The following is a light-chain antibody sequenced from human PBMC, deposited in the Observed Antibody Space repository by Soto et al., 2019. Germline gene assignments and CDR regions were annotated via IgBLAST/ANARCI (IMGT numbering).Light chain of an antibody. CDR1: SSDIGAYNY. CDR3: RSHGGANNCDL. V-gene: IGLV2-8*01. CDR2: EVT. Sequence: QSALTQPPSASGSPGQSVAISCAGTSSDIGAYNYVSWYQQHPGKVPKLIIYEVTNRPSGVPDRFSASKSGNTASLTVSGLQAEDEADYYCRSHGGANNCDLFGTGTKVTVL. J-gene: IGLJ1*01.